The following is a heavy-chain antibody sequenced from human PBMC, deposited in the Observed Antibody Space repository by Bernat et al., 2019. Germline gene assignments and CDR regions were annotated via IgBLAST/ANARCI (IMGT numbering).Heavy chain of an antibody. V-gene: IGHV3-66*01. J-gene: IGHJ4*02. CDR3: VRAGAAAGTALDY. D-gene: IGHD6-13*01. Sequence: EVQLVESGGGLVQPGGSLRLSCAASGFTVSSNYMSWVRQAPGKGLEWVSVIYSGGSTYYADSVKGRFTISRDNSKNTLYLQMNSLRAEDTAVYYCVRAGAAAGTALDYWGQGTLVTVSS. CDR2: IYSGGST. CDR1: GFTVSSNY.